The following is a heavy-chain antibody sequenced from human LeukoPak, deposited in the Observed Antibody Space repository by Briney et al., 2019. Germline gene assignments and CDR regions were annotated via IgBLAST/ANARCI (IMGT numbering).Heavy chain of an antibody. CDR2: IFSSGTT. J-gene: IGHJ4*02. CDR3: ARGRAVTTGDDY. CDR1: GGSITNYY. D-gene: IGHD4-17*01. V-gene: IGHV4-4*07. Sequence: SETLSFTCTVSGGSITNYYWSWIRQPAGKGLEWIGRIFSSGTTIYHPSLKSRVTMSVDTSKNHFSLKLTSVTAADTAVYYCARGRAVTTGDDYWGQGTLVTVSS.